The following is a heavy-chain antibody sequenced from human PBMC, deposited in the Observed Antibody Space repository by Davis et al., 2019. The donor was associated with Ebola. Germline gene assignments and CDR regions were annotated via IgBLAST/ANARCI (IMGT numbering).Heavy chain of an antibody. CDR3: ARDVRSEYEGGFDY. D-gene: IGHD2/OR15-2a*01. J-gene: IGHJ4*02. CDR1: GFTFGYYG. CDR2: IISDGGTA. Sequence: GGSLRLSCAASGFTFGYYGMHWVRQRPATGLESVFLIISDGGTAYYAGSVRGRLTVSRDNSKNSLYLQMNSLRSEDTALYYCARDVRSEYEGGFDYWGQGTLVTVSS. V-gene: IGHV3-43*01.